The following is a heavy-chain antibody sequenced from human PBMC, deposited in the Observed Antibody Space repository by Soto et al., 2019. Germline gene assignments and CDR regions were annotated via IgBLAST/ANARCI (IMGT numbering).Heavy chain of an antibody. V-gene: IGHV3-23*01. Sequence: PGGSLRLSCAASGFTFSSYAMSWVRQAPGKGLEWASAISGSGGSTYYADSVKGRFTISRDNSKNTLYLQMNSLRAEDTAVYYCAKDLINVRAPYDSSGYYPFDYWGQGTLVTVSS. CDR3: AKDLINVRAPYDSSGYYPFDY. J-gene: IGHJ4*02. CDR2: ISGSGGST. D-gene: IGHD3-22*01. CDR1: GFTFSSYA.